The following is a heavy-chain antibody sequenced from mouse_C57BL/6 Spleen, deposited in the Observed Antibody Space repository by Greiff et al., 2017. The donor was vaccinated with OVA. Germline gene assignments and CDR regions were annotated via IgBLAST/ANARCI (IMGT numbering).Heavy chain of an antibody. CDR1: GFTFSNYW. CDR3: TGMGFFITTVVAKPSSV. J-gene: IGHJ1*03. Sequence: EVKLQESGGGLVQPGGSMKLSCVASGFTFSNYWMNWVRQSPEKGLEWVAQIRLKSDNYATHYAESVKGRFTISRDDSKSSVYLQMNNLRAEDTGIYYCTGMGFFITTVVAKPSSVWGTGTTVTVSS. D-gene: IGHD1-1*01. V-gene: IGHV6-3*01. CDR2: IRLKSDNYAT.